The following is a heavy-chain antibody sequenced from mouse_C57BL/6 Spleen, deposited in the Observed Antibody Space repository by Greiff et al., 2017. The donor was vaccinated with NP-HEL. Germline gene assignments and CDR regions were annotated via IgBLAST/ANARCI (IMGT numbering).Heavy chain of an antibody. CDR3: ARGATYYSNPYYAMDY. CDR2: FHPYNDDT. J-gene: IGHJ4*01. D-gene: IGHD2-5*01. CDR1: GYTFTTYP. Sequence: QVQLKQSGAELVKPGASVKMSCKASGYTFTTYPIEWMKQNHGKSLEWIGNFHPYNDDTKYNEKFKGKATLTVEKSSSTVYLELSRLTSDDSAVYYCARGATYYSNPYYAMDYWGQGTSVTVSS. V-gene: IGHV1-47*01.